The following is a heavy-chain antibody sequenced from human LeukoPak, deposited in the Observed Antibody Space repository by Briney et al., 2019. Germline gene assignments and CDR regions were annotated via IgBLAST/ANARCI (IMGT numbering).Heavy chain of an antibody. CDR1: GYTFITYA. Sequence: GASVKVSCKASGYTFITYAMNWVRQAPGQGLEWMGWINTNTGNPTYAQGFTGRFVFSLDTSVTTAYLQISSLKAEDTAVYYCAREGPNGDYVTDYWGQGTLVTVSS. CDR2: INTNTGNP. CDR3: AREGPNGDYVTDY. D-gene: IGHD4-17*01. J-gene: IGHJ4*02. V-gene: IGHV7-4-1*02.